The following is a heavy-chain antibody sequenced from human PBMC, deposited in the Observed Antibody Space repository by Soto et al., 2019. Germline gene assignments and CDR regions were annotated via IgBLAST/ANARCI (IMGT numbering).Heavy chain of an antibody. CDR1: GFTFSSYE. CDR3: ARQGESGSYSGFVFDY. J-gene: IGHJ4*02. CDR2: ISSGGTII. D-gene: IGHD1-26*01. Sequence: AGGSLRLSCVASGFTFSSYEMNWVRQAPGKVLEWVSYISSGGTIIYYVDSVKGRFTISRDNAKNSLYLQMNSLRAEDTAVYYCARQGESGSYSGFVFDYWGQGTLVTVSS. V-gene: IGHV3-48*03.